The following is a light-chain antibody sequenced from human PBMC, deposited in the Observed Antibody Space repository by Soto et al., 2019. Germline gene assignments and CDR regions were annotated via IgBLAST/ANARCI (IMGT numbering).Light chain of an antibody. CDR2: GAS. Sequence: IVLTQSRGTLCQSPGEIAILSCMAIQSVSSSYLAWYQQKPGQAPRLLIYGASSRATGIPDRFSGSGSGTDFTLTISRLEPEDFAVYYCQQYGSSPPITFGRGTRLEIK. J-gene: IGKJ5*01. CDR1: QSVSSSY. V-gene: IGKV3-20*01. CDR3: QQYGSSPPIT.